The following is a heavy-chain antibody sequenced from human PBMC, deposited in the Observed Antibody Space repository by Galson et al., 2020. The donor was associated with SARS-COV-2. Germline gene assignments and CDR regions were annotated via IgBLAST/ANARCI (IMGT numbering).Heavy chain of an antibody. CDR2: IYYSGTT. D-gene: IGHD1-26*01. Sequence: SETLSLTCTVSGGSMSNSPYYWDWIRLPPGNGLEWIRTIYYSGTTYYNPSLQSRVTMSVDTSKNQFSLRLSSVTAADTAVYFCSRDGVLYSGSGRYYFDSWGQGALVTVSS. CDR1: GGSMSNSPYY. V-gene: IGHV4-39*07. J-gene: IGHJ4*02. CDR3: SRDGVLYSGSGRYYFDS.